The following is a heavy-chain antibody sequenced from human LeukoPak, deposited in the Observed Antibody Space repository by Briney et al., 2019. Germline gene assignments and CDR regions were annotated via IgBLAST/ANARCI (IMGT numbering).Heavy chain of an antibody. V-gene: IGHV1-8*03. J-gene: IGHJ3*02. CDR2: MNPNSGNT. D-gene: IGHD2-21*02. CDR3: ARFSLLEARGDAFDI. Sequence: ASVKVSCKASGYAFTSYDINWVRQATGQGLEWMGWMNPNSGNTGYAQKFQGRVTITRNTSISTAYMELSSLRSEDTAVYYCARFSLLEARGDAFDIWGQGTMVTVSS. CDR1: GYAFTSYD.